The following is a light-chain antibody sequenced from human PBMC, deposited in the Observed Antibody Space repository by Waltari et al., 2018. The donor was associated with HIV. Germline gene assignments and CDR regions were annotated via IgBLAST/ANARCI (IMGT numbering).Light chain of an antibody. J-gene: IGLJ3*02. CDR3: QSYDRSLSVWV. Sequence: QSVLTQPPSVSGAPGQRVTISCPGISSNTGAGYDVHWYQQLPGTAPRLLIYDNTILPSGVPDRFSGSKSGTSASLAIAGLQDEDEAVYYCQSYDRSLSVWVFGGGTKVTVL. CDR1: SSNTGAGYD. CDR2: DNT. V-gene: IGLV1-40*01.